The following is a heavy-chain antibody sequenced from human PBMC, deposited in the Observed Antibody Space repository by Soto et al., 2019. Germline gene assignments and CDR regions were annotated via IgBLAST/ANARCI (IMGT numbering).Heavy chain of an antibody. Sequence: QVQLVQSGAEVKKPGSSVKVSCKASGGTFRSYAISWVRQAPGQGLEWMGGITAIFGTANYAQKFQGRVTITADQSTSTAYMELSSLRSEDTAVYYFAMAGDISSQVGYWGQGTLVPVSS. CDR2: ITAIFGTA. D-gene: IGHD3-10*01. V-gene: IGHV1-69*12. CDR1: GGTFRSYA. J-gene: IGHJ4*02. CDR3: AMAGDISSQVGY.